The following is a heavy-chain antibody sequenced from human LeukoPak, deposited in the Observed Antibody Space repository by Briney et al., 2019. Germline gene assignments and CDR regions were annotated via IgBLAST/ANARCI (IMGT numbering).Heavy chain of an antibody. CDR1: GGSISSYY. V-gene: IGHV4-59*01. Sequence: SETLSLTCTVSGGSISSYYWSWIRQPPGKGREWIGYIYYSGSTNYNPSLKSRVTISVDTSKNQFSLKLSSVTAADTAVYYCARGLDSSGYYGRTYYFDYWRQGTLVTVTS. CDR3: ARGLDSSGYYGRTYYFDY. J-gene: IGHJ4*02. D-gene: IGHD3-22*01. CDR2: IYYSGST.